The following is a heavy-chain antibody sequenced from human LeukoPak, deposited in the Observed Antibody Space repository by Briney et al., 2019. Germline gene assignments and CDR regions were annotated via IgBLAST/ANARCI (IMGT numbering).Heavy chain of an antibody. CDR3: ARETSSSSSWYGARKRSYGMDV. CDR2: IYYSGST. CDR1: GGSISSYY. D-gene: IGHD6-13*01. V-gene: IGHV4-59*01. J-gene: IGHJ6*02. Sequence: SETLSLTCTVSGGSISSYYWSWIRQPPGKGLEWIGYIYYSGSTNYNPSLKSRVTISVDTSKNQFSLKLSSVTAADTAVYYCARETSSSSSWYGARKRSYGMDVWGQGTTVTVSS.